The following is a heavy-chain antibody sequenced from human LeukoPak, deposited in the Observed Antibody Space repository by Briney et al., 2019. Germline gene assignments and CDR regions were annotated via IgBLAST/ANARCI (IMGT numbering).Heavy chain of an antibody. CDR1: GFTFSNYW. Sequence: GGSLRLSCAASGFTFSNYWMHWVRQAPGKGLVWVSRINSDGSITSYADSVKGRFTISRDNAKNTLYLQMNSLRAEDTAVYYCTRSYSSGWYGHMDVWGKGTTVTVSS. D-gene: IGHD6-19*01. CDR3: TRSYSSGWYGHMDV. V-gene: IGHV3-74*01. J-gene: IGHJ6*03. CDR2: INSDGSIT.